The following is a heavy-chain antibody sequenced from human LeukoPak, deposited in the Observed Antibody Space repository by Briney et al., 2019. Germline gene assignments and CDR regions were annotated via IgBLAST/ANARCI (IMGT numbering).Heavy chain of an antibody. D-gene: IGHD5-12*01. J-gene: IGHJ6*03. Sequence: GGSLRLSCAASGFTFSSYSMNWVRQAPGKGLEWVSSISSSSSYIYYADSVKGRFTISRDNSKNTLYLQMNRLRAEDTALYYCAKDTVKVTTIRRVPHYMDVWGKGTTVTISS. CDR1: GFTFSSYS. CDR2: ISSSSSYI. CDR3: AKDTVKVTTIRRVPHYMDV. V-gene: IGHV3-21*01.